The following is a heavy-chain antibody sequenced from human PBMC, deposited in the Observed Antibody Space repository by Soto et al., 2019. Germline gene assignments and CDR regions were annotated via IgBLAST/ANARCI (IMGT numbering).Heavy chain of an antibody. CDR3: ARVYPGSGWPYHYYGMDV. V-gene: IGHV3-7*01. CDR2: IKQDGSEK. D-gene: IGHD6-19*01. Sequence: GSLSLSCAASGFTFTTYRMSWVRQAPGNGLEWVANIKQDGSEKYYVDSVKGRFTISRDNAKNSLYLQMNSLRAEDTALYYCARVYPGSGWPYHYYGMDVWGQGPTVTVSS. CDR1: GFTFTTYR. J-gene: IGHJ6*02.